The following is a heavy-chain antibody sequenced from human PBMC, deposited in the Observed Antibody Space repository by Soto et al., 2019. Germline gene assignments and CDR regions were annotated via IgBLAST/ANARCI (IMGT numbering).Heavy chain of an antibody. CDR3: APEAILGARSFYY. V-gene: IGHV3-48*02. CDR2: ISSGSKTI. CDR1: GFTFSSYS. D-gene: IGHD1-26*01. Sequence: GGSLRLSCVAPGFTFSSYSVNWVRQAPGKWLEWVSYISSGSKTIYYADSVKGRFTVSRDNAKNSQFLQINSLRDEDTAVYYCAPEAILGARSFYYWGKGXLGAV. J-gene: IGHJ4*02.